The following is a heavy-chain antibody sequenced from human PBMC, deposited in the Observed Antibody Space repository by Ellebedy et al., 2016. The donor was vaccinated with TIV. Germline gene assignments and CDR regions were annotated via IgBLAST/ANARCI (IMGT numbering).Heavy chain of an antibody. Sequence: PGGSLRLSCAASGFTFSSYWMHWVRQAPGKGLVWISGITNDGTRTSYDDSVKGRFAISRDNARNMVYLQMNGLRGEDTAVYYWASGYCSGGNCYPFPRMAYWGQGTLVTVSS. CDR2: ITNDGTRT. D-gene: IGHD2-15*01. CDR1: GFTFSSYW. V-gene: IGHV3-74*01. J-gene: IGHJ4*02. CDR3: ASGYCSGGNCYPFPRMAY.